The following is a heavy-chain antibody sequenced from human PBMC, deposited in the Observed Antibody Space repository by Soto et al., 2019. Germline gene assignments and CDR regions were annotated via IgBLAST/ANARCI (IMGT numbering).Heavy chain of an antibody. Sequence: QVQLVQSGAEVKKPGSSVKVSCKAPEGTSSSYAITGVRQAPGQGLEWTGGIIPIFGTANYAQKFQGRVTITADESTSTAYMELSSLRSEDTAVYYCARESSSLHFDYWGQGTLVTVSS. V-gene: IGHV1-69*01. CDR3: ARESSSLHFDY. D-gene: IGHD6-6*01. CDR2: IIPIFGTA. CDR1: EGTSSSYA. J-gene: IGHJ4*02.